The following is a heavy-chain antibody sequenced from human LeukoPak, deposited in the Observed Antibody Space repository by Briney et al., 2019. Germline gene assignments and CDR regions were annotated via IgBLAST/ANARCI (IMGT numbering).Heavy chain of an antibody. J-gene: IGHJ4*02. CDR2: ISTYSGNT. CDR3: ARDMVQYTHGEGGY. Sequence: PSVKVSCKASGYAFTTYGITWVRQAPGQGLEWMGWISTYSGNTNYALKFQGRLTMTTDTSTSTVNMELRSLRSDDTAVYYCARDMVQYTHGEGGYWGQGTLVTVSS. D-gene: IGHD4/OR15-4a*01. CDR1: GYAFTTYG. V-gene: IGHV1-18*01.